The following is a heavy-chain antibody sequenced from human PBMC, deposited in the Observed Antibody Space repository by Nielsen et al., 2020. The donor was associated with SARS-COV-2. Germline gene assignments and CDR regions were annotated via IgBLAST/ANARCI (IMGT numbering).Heavy chain of an antibody. V-gene: IGHV1-18*04. Sequence: ASVKVSSKASGYTFTTYGIGWVRQASGQGLEWMGWISRNNGKTQYAQKFQGRVTMTTDTSTTTAYMELRSLRSDDTAVYYCARAVGDDYVWGSYHPPRVDRWGQGTLVTDSS. CDR3: ARAVGDDYVWGSYHPPRVDR. D-gene: IGHD3-16*02. J-gene: IGHJ5*02. CDR1: GYTFTTYG. CDR2: ISRNNGKT.